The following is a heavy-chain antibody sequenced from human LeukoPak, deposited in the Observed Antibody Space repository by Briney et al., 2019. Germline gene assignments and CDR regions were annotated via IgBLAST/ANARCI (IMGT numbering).Heavy chain of an antibody. CDR1: GGSIGSSSYY. Sequence: SETLSLTCTVSGGSIGSSSYYWGWIRQPPGKGLEWIGSIYYSGSTYYNPSLKSRVTISVDTSKNQFSLKLSSVTAADTAVYYCAIEGPNAFDIWGQGTMVTVSS. J-gene: IGHJ3*02. CDR3: AIEGPNAFDI. V-gene: IGHV4-39*02. CDR2: IYYSGST.